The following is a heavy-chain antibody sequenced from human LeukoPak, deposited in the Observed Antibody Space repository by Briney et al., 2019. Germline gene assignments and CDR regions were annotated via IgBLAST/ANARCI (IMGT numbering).Heavy chain of an antibody. J-gene: IGHJ6*02. CDR3: ARTPVVVVAAPNHQSNYYYYYGMDV. D-gene: IGHD2-15*01. CDR2: IYTSGST. Sequence: SETLSLTCTVSGGSISSYYWSWIRQPAGKGLEWIGRIYTSGSTNYNPSLKSRVTMSVDTSKNQFSLKLSSVTAADTAVYYCARTPVVVVAAPNHQSNYYYYYGMDVWGQGTTVTVSS. V-gene: IGHV4-4*07. CDR1: GGSISSYY.